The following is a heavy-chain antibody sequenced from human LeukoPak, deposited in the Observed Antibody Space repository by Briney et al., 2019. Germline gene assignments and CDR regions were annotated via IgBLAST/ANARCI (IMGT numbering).Heavy chain of an antibody. V-gene: IGHV3-30-3*01. J-gene: IGHJ4*02. CDR2: ISYDGTNK. CDR1: GFTFNSFT. D-gene: IGHD5-18*01. CDR3: ARDLEQYNYGYSDY. Sequence: GRSLRLSCAASGFTFNSFTMHWFRQAPGKGLEWVALISYDGTNKYYADSVKGRFTISRDNSRNTLSLQMNSLRADDTAVYYCARDLEQYNYGYSDYWGQGTLVTVSA.